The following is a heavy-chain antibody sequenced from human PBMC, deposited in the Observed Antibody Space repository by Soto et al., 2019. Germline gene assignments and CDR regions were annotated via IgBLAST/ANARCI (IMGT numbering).Heavy chain of an antibody. CDR1: GYTFSSNS. J-gene: IGHJ5*01. CDR3: ARVRVVVAATIDS. Sequence: ASVKVSCKASGYTFSSNSIHWVRQAPGQGLEWMGWITPFNGDTSYAQKFQGRVTMTTDTSTSTVFMELRSLRFDDTAVYYCARVRVVVAATIDSWGQ. V-gene: IGHV1-18*04. CDR2: ITPFNGDT. D-gene: IGHD2-15*01.